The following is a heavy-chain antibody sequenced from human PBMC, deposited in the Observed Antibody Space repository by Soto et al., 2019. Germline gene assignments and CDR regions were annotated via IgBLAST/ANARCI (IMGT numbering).Heavy chain of an antibody. Sequence: GGSLRLSCAASGFTFSSYGMHWVRQAPGKGLEWVAVISYDGSNKYYADSVKGRFTISRDNSKNTLYLQMNSLRAEDTAVYYCAKDIPVAGTHYFDYWGQGTLVTVSS. V-gene: IGHV3-30*18. CDR3: AKDIPVAGTHYFDY. CDR1: GFTFSSYG. D-gene: IGHD6-19*01. CDR2: ISYDGSNK. J-gene: IGHJ4*02.